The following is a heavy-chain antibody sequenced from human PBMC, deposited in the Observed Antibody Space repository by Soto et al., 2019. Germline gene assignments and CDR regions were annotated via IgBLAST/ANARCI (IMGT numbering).Heavy chain of an antibody. V-gene: IGHV3-23*01. J-gene: IGHJ3*02. Sequence: EVQLWESGGGLVQPGGSLRLSCAASGSTFSSYAMSWVRQAPGKGLEWVSVISGSGDSTYYADSVKGRFTISRDNSKNTLYLQMNSLRAEDTAVYYCARELGYCSGGHCYMEGAFDIWGQGTMVTVSS. CDR2: ISGSGDST. CDR1: GSTFSSYA. CDR3: ARELGYCSGGHCYMEGAFDI. D-gene: IGHD2-15*01.